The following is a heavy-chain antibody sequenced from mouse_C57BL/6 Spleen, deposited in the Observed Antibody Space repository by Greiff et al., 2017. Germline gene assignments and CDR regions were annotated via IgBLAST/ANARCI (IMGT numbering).Heavy chain of an antibody. V-gene: IGHV5-16*01. CDR3: ARGDSYFPFDY. J-gene: IGHJ2*01. D-gene: IGHD2-12*01. CDR1: GFTFSDYY. CDR2: INYDGSST. Sequence: EVKLMESEGGLVQPGSSMKLSCTASGFTFSDYYMAWVRQVPEKGLEWVANINYDGSSTYYLDSLKSRFIISRDNAKNILYLQMSSLKSEDTATYYCARGDSYFPFDYWGQGTTLTVSS.